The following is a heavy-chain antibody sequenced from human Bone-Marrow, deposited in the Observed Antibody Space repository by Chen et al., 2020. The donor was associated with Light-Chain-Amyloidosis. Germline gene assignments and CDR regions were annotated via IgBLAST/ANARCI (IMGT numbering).Heavy chain of an antibody. D-gene: IGHD1-26*01. V-gene: IGHV4-38-2*01. CDR2: FYHGGSP. Sequence: VLLQQSGPGLVKPSETLSPICAVSGNSISRGYFWGWIRQPPGKGLEWIGVLDFYHGGSPYYSPSLKSRVTITADTAKNRFSLNLTTVTAADTATDYCAGGAVGGTTGVWGQGTLVTVSS. CDR3: AGGAVGGTTGV. CDR1: GNSISRGYF. J-gene: IGHJ4*02.